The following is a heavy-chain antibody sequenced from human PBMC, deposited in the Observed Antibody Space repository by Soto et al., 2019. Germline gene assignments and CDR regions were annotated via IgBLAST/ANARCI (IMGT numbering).Heavy chain of an antibody. CDR2: IYYSGST. V-gene: IGHV4-39*01. J-gene: IGHJ4*02. CDR3: ARFAAGSDYYDSSGDFDY. D-gene: IGHD3-22*01. Sequence: PSETLSLPCTVSAGSRSTSSYIWLWIPQTTRKGRDWIGSIYYSGSTYSNPSLKSRVTMSVDTSKNHFSLKLSSVTAADTAVYYCARFAAGSDYYDSSGDFDYWGQGTLVTVSS. CDR1: AGSRSTSSYI.